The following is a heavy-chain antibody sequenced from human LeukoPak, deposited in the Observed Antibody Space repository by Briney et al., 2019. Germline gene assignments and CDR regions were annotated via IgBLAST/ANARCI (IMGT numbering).Heavy chain of an antibody. CDR3: ARDVAWFPSMIVVVISYYFDY. J-gene: IGHJ4*02. CDR1: GFTFSSYA. V-gene: IGHV3-30-3*01. D-gene: IGHD3-22*01. Sequence: GRSLRLSCAASGFTFSSYAMHWVRQAPGKGLEWVAVISYDGSNKYYADSVKGRFTISRDNSKNTLYLQMNSLRAEDTAVYYCARDVAWFPSMIVVVISYYFDYWGQGTLVTVSP. CDR2: ISYDGSNK.